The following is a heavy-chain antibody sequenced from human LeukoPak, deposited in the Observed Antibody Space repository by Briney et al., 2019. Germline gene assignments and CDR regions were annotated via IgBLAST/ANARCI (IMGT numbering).Heavy chain of an antibody. D-gene: IGHD5-24*01. CDR3: ATEFYRDGYNY. CDR2: IKSRAGGGTA. J-gene: IGHJ4*02. Sequence: GGSLRLSCAASGFTFSTAWLTWVRQTPGKGLEWVGHIKSRAGGGTADCAAPAKGRFTVSRDDSTNMVYLQMNSLKTEDSAVYYCATEFYRDGYNYWGQGTLVTVSS. V-gene: IGHV3-15*01. CDR1: GFTFSTAW.